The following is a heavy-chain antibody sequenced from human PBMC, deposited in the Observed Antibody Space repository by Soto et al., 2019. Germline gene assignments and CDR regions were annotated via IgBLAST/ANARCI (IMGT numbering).Heavy chain of an antibody. Sequence: GASVKVSCKASGYTFTSSYIHWVRQAPGQGPEWMGIINPTSGGTSYAQNLQGRVTMTRDTSTRTVYMELNSLRSDDTAVYYCARGPGASGLDVWGQGTTVTSP. D-gene: IGHD2-8*02. J-gene: IGHJ6*02. CDR2: INPTSGGT. CDR1: GYTFTSSY. V-gene: IGHV1-46*01. CDR3: ARGPGASGLDV.